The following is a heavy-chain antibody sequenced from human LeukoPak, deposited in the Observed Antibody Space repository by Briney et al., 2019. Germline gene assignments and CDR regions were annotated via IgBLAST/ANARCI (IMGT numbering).Heavy chain of an antibody. J-gene: IGHJ4*02. V-gene: IGHV4-59*08. CDR2: IYYSGST. Sequence: SETLSLTCTASGGSISSYYWSWIRQPPGKGLEWIGYIYYSGSTNYNPSLKSRVTISVDTSKNQFSLKLSSVTAADTAVYYCARHTSGIAAAGIDYWGQGTLVTVSS. CDR1: GGSISSYY. D-gene: IGHD6-13*01. CDR3: ARHTSGIAAAGIDY.